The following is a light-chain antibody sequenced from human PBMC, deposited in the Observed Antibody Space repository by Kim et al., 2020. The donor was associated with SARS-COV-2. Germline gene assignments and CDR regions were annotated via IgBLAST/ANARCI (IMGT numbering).Light chain of an antibody. CDR2: EVT. Sequence: PGQSITISCTGTSSDVRSYNLVSWYQHHPGKAPKLMLYEVTKRPSGVSDRFSGSKSGNTASLTISGLQAEDEADYYCGLYVGTAVFGAGTKVTVL. CDR1: SSDVRSYNL. CDR3: GLYVGTAV. V-gene: IGLV2-23*02. J-gene: IGLJ1*01.